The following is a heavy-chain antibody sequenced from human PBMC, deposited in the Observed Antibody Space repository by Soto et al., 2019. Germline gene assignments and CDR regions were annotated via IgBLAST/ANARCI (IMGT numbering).Heavy chain of an antibody. J-gene: IGHJ6*02. CDR2: IKHDGNEK. Sequence: EVQRVESGGGLVQPGGSLRLSCASSGFTFSSYWMTWVRQAPGKGLEWVANIKHDGNEKYYVDSVKGRFTISRDNAKNSIYLRMASLRARHTAVYFCSRGFDVWGQGTTVTVS. D-gene: IGHD3-10*01. CDR3: SRGFDV. CDR1: GFTFSSYW. V-gene: IGHV3-7*01.